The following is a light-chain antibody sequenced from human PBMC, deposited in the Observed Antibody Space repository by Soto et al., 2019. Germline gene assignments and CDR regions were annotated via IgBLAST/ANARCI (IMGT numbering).Light chain of an antibody. V-gene: IGKV1-27*01. CDR2: GAS. CDR3: QKYNNVPFT. CDR1: EAISIY. J-gene: IGKJ3*01. Sequence: DTQMTQSPYSLSASVGDRVTITCRASEAISIYLAWYQQNPGKVPNLLIYGASTLQSGVPSRFSGSGSGTDFTLTISSLQPEDVATYYCQKYNNVPFTFGPGTKVEIK.